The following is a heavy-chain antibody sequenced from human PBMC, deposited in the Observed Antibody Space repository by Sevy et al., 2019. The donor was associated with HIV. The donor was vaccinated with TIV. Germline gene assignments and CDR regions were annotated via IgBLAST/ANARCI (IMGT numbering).Heavy chain of an antibody. J-gene: IGHJ4*02. CDR3: ARQPPYYDSSGYYTPCFDY. D-gene: IGHD3-22*01. V-gene: IGHV1-69*13. CDR1: GGTFSSYA. CDR2: IIPIFGTA. Sequence: ASVKVSCKASGGTFSSYAISWVRQAPGQGLEWMGGIIPIFGTANYAQKFQGRVTITADESTGTAYMELSSLRSEDTAVYYCARQPPYYDSSGYYTPCFDYWGQGTLVTVSS.